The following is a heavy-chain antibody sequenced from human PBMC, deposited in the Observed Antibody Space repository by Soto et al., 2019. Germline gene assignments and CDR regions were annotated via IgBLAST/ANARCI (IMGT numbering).Heavy chain of an antibody. CDR1: GFTFSSYE. CDR3: ARRDWNYDY. Sequence: EVQLVESGGGLVQPGGSLRLSCAASGFTFSSYEMNWVRQAPGKGLEWVSYISSSGSTIYYADSVKGRFTISRDNAKNSLYLQMNSLRAEDTAFYYCARRDWNYDYWGQGPLVTVSS. CDR2: ISSSGSTI. D-gene: IGHD1-7*01. J-gene: IGHJ4*02. V-gene: IGHV3-48*03.